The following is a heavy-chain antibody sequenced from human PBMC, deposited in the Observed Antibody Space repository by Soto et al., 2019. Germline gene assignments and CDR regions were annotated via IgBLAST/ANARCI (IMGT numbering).Heavy chain of an antibody. CDR2: IYPGDSDT. D-gene: IGHD6-13*01. CDR3: AISSSYYYYCLGV. CDR1: GYSFTSYW. J-gene: IGHJ6*02. V-gene: IGHV5-51*01. Sequence: GESLKISCKGSGYSFTSYWIGWVRQMPGKGLEWMGIIYPGDSDTRYSPSFQGQVTISADKSISTAYLQWSSLKASDTAMYYCAISSSYYYYCLGVCDQRTTVTASS.